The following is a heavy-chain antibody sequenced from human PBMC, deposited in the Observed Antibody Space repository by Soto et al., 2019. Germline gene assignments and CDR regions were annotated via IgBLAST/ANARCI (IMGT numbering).Heavy chain of an antibody. J-gene: IGHJ4*02. V-gene: IGHV1-18*04. CDR1: GYTFTSYG. CDR2: ISAYNGNT. Sequence: GASVKVSCKASGYTFTSYGISWVRQAPGQGLEWMGWISAYNGNTNYAQKLQGRVTMTTDTSTSTAYMELRSVSAADTAVYYCARDRANSPDFFDFWGQGTLVTVSS. CDR3: ARDRANSPDFFDF. D-gene: IGHD1-1*01.